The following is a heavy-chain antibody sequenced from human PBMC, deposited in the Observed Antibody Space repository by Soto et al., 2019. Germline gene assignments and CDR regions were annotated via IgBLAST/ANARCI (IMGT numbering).Heavy chain of an antibody. CDR2: IIPFLGIA. J-gene: IGHJ4*02. CDR1: GGTFSSYT. V-gene: IGHV1-69*02. CDR3: ARGGYCPTPSCYKDFAY. Sequence: GASVKVSCKASGGTFSSYTFSWVRQAPGQGLEWMGRIIPFLGIANYAQKFQGRVSITADKSTSTAYMELSSLRSEDTAMYYCARGGYCPTPSCYKDFAYWGQGTLVTVSS. D-gene: IGHD2-2*02.